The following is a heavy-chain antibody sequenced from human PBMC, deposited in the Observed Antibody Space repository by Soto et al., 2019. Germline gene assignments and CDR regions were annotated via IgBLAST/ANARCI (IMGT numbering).Heavy chain of an antibody. Sequence: QVTLKESGPVLVKPTETLTLTCTVSGFSLSNSGMGVSWIRQPPGKALEWLAHIFSTDLKYYSRSLMSRLTTPTDTAKRQVVLTMPNMDPADTGTYSCARPEDLYSVAYWGQGTLVTVSS. J-gene: IGHJ1*01. D-gene: IGHD2-15*01. CDR1: GFSLSNSGMG. CDR3: ARPEDLYSVAY. CDR2: IFSTDLK. V-gene: IGHV2-26*01.